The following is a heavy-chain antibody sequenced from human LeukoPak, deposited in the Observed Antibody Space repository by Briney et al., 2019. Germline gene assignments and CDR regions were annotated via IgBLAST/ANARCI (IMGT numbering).Heavy chain of an antibody. Sequence: SETLSLTCTGSGGSISSSTYYWAWIRQPPGKGLEWIGSIYYGGSTYYNPSLKSRVTISADTSKNQFSLKLSSVTAADTAIYFCARRVIVATIDYWGQGTLVTVSP. D-gene: IGHD5-12*01. V-gene: IGHV4-39*01. CDR2: IYYGGST. J-gene: IGHJ4*02. CDR3: ARRVIVATIDY. CDR1: GGSISSSTYY.